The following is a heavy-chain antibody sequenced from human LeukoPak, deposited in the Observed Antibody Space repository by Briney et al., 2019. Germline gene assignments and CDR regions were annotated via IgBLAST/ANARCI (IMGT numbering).Heavy chain of an antibody. CDR3: ARRGSDIVVVVAPFDY. V-gene: IGHV3-7*03. J-gene: IGHJ4*02. CDR2: IKQDGSEK. Sequence: GGSLRLSCAASGFTFSSYTMSWVRQAPGKGLEWVANIKQDGSEKYYVDSVKGRFTISRDNAKNSLYLQMNSLRAEDTAVYYCARRGSDIVVVVAPFDYWGQGTLVTVSS. CDR1: GFTFSSYT. D-gene: IGHD2-15*01.